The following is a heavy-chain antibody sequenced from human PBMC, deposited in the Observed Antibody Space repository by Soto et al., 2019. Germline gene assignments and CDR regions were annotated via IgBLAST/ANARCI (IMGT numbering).Heavy chain of an antibody. J-gene: IGHJ4*02. CDR2: IYYSGST. D-gene: IGHD3-9*01. V-gene: IGHV4-39*01. CDR1: GGSISSSSYY. Sequence: QLQLQESGPGLVKPSETLSLTCTVSGGSISSSSYYWGWIRQPPGKGLEWIGSIYYSGSTYYNPSLKSRVTIPVDTSNNQFSRKLCSVTAADTAVYYCVLRYFDWLSYTAYWGQGTLVTVSS. CDR3: VLRYFDWLSYTAY.